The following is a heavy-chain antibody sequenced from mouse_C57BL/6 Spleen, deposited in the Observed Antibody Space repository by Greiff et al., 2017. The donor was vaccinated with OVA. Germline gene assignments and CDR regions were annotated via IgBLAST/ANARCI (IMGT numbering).Heavy chain of an antibody. D-gene: IGHD1-1*01. V-gene: IGHV14-4*01. CDR1: GFNIKDDY. CDR3: TTSDYYGSPAWFAY. Sequence: VQLQQSGAELVRPGASVKLSCTASGFNIKDDYMHWVKQRPEQGLEWIGWIDPENGDTECASKFQGKATITADTSSNTAYLQLSSLTSEDTAVYYCTTSDYYGSPAWFAYWGQGTLVTVSA. J-gene: IGHJ3*01. CDR2: IDPENGDT.